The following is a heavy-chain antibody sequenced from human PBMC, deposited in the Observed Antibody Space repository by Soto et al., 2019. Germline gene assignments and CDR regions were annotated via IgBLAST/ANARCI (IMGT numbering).Heavy chain of an antibody. CDR3: ASSYYYGSGSYGY. D-gene: IGHD3-10*01. Sequence: SDTLSLTCTVSGGSISSYYWSWIRQPPGKGLEWIGYIYYSGSTNYNPSLKSRVTISVDTSKNQFSLKLSSVTAADTAVYYCASSYYYGSGSYGYWGQGTLVTVSS. J-gene: IGHJ4*02. CDR2: IYYSGST. V-gene: IGHV4-59*01. CDR1: GGSISSYY.